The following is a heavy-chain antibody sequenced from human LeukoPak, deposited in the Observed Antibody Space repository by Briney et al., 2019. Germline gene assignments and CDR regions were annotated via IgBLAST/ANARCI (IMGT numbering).Heavy chain of an antibody. CDR2: IYYSGRP. CDR3: ARHPLDAFDI. CDR1: GGSISSHY. J-gene: IGHJ3*02. Sequence: SETLSLTCTVSGGSISSHYWSWIRQPPGKGLEWIGYIYYSGRPNYNPSLKSRVTISVDTSKNQFSLKLSSVTAADTAVYYCARHPLDAFDIWGQGTMVTVSS. V-gene: IGHV4-59*11.